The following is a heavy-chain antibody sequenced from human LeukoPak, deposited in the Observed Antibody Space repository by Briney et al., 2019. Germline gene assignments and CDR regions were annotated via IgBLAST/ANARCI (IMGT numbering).Heavy chain of an antibody. Sequence: SETLSLTCAVYGGSFTNYYWSWIRQPPGKGLEWIGEINHSGSTNYNPSLKSRVTISVDTSKNQFSLKLSSVTAADTAVYYCTRTVRYSYGRIYYYYYYMDVWGKGTTVTVSS. CDR3: TRTVRYSYGRIYYYYYYMDV. CDR1: GGSFTNYY. J-gene: IGHJ6*03. V-gene: IGHV4-34*01. D-gene: IGHD5-18*01. CDR2: INHSGST.